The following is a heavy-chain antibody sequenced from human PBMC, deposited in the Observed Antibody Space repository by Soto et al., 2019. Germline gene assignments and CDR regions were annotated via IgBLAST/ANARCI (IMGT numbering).Heavy chain of an antibody. J-gene: IGHJ6*02. V-gene: IGHV3-23*01. Sequence: GGSLILSCAASGFTFSSYAMSWVRQAPGKGLEWVSAISGSGGSTYYADSVKGRFTISRDNSKNTLYLQMNSLRAEDTAVYYCAKFKNSSWFYYYYGMDVWGQGTTVTVSS. CDR1: GFTFSSYA. CDR2: ISGSGGST. CDR3: AKFKNSSWFYYYYGMDV. D-gene: IGHD6-13*01.